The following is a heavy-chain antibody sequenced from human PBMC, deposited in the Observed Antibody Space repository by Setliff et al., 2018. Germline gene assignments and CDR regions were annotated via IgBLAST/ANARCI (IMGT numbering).Heavy chain of an antibody. CDR3: ARGECTNDVCYEPDAFDI. CDR1: GGSFTDYY. D-gene: IGHD2-8*01. CDR2: ISHSGST. V-gene: IGHV4-34*01. Sequence: SETLSLTCAVYGGSFTDYYWSWIRQPPGMGLEWIGEISHSGSTNYNPSLESRVSISLDTSKNQFSLRLTSVTAADTAVYYCARGECTNDVCYEPDAFDIWGQGTMVTVSS. J-gene: IGHJ3*02.